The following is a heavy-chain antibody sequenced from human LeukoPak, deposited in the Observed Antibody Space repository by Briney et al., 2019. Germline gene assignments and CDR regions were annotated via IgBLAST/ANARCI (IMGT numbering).Heavy chain of an antibody. V-gene: IGHV3-7*01. J-gene: IGHJ6*02. CDR3: ARGLAGAVNVMDV. CDR1: GFSFRNTW. D-gene: IGHD6-19*01. Sequence: PGGSLRLSCTASGFSFRNTWMSWVRQAPGKGLEWVANIKKDETEIYYADSVKGRFTISRDNAKRSLYLQMNSLRAEDTAVYYCARGLAGAVNVMDVWGQGTTVTVSS. CDR2: IKKDETEI.